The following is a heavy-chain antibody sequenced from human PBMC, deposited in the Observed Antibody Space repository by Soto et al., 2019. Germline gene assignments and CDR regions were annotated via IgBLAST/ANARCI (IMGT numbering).Heavy chain of an antibody. CDR2: ISGSGGNT. J-gene: IGHJ4*02. CDR1: GFTFSSYA. D-gene: IGHD2-2*01. Sequence: VGSLRLSCAASGFTFSSYAMSWVRQAPGKGLEWVSVISGSGGNTYYADSVKGRFTISRDNSKNTLYLQTNSLRVEDTAVYYCAKPNLYCSSTSCYDYWGQGALVTVSS. V-gene: IGHV3-23*01. CDR3: AKPNLYCSSTSCYDY.